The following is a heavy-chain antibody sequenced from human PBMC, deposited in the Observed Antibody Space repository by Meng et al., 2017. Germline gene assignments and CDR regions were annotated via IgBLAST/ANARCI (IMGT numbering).Heavy chain of an antibody. CDR1: GGSFSGYY. D-gene: IGHD2-15*01. CDR3: ACPAKLGYCSGGSRYSFEN. CDR2: INHNGST. J-gene: IGHJ4*02. V-gene: IGHV4-34*01. Sequence: QVQLQQLGAGLLKPSETLSLTCAFYGGSFSGYYWSWIRPPPGKGLEWIGEINHNGSTNYHTSLKSRVNISVDTSKNQFSLKLSSVTAADTAVYYCACPAKLGYCSGGSRYSFENWGQGTLVTVSS.